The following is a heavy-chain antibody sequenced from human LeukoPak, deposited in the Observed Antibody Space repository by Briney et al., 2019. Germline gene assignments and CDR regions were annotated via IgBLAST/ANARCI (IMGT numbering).Heavy chain of an antibody. CDR2: INSDGSST. D-gene: IGHD3-22*01. CDR3: ARDFFDSSGYYNWFDP. Sequence: PGGSLRLSCAASGFTFSSYWMHWVRQAPGKGLVWVSRINSDGSSTSYADSVKGRFTISRDNTKNALYLQMNSLRAEDTAVYYCARDFFDSSGYYNWFDPWGQGTLVTVSS. V-gene: IGHV3-74*01. CDR1: GFTFSSYW. J-gene: IGHJ5*02.